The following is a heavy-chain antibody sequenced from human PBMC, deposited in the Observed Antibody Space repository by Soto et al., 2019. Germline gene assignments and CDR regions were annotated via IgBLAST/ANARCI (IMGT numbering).Heavy chain of an antibody. CDR1: GFTFSGSA. CDR2: IRSKANSYAT. J-gene: IGHJ4*02. CDR3: TRLGRTGSSSPDY. V-gene: IGHV3-73*01. Sequence: EVQLVESGGGLVQPGGSLKLSCAASGFTFSGSAMHWVRQASGKGLEWVGRIRSKANSYATAYAASVKGRFTISRDDSKNTAYLQMNSLKTEDTAVYYCTRLGRTGSSSPDYWGQGTLVTVSS. D-gene: IGHD6-6*01.